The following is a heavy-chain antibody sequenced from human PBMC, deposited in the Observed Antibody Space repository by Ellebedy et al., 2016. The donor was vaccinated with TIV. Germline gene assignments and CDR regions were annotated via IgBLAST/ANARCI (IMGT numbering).Heavy chain of an antibody. J-gene: IGHJ4*02. CDR1: GFTFTTFW. CDR2: INQDGSEK. Sequence: PGGSLRLSCAASGFTFTTFWMSWVRQAPGKGLEWVGNINQDGSEKCYGDSVKGRFTISRDNAKTSVYLQMNSLRAEDTAVYYCARENWYNDYWGQGTLVTVSS. V-gene: IGHV3-7*04. D-gene: IGHD1/OR15-1a*01. CDR3: ARENWYNDY.